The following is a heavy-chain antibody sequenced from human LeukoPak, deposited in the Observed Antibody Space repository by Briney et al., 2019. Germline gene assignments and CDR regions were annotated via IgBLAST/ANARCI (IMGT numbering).Heavy chain of an antibody. V-gene: IGHV4-39*01. CDR1: GGSISSSTYY. CDR3: ARGPDYSSSYAANWFDP. J-gene: IGHJ5*02. Sequence: SETLSLTCTVSGGSISSSTYYWGWIRQPPGKGLEWIGSIYYSGGTFYNPSLKSRVTISVDTSKNQFSLKLSSVTSADTAVCYCARGPDYSSSYAANWFDPWGQGTLVTVSS. D-gene: IGHD6-13*01. CDR2: IYYSGGT.